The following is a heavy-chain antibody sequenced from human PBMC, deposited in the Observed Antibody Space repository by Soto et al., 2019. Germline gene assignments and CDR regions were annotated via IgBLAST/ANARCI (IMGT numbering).Heavy chain of an antibody. Sequence: QVQLVESGGGVVQPGRSLRLSCAASGFTLSSYGMHWVRQAPGKGLEWVAVISYDESNKSYADSVRGRFTISRDTSRNTVYLQMTSLTVDDTVVYFCAKQRLEQCQGAEIDSWGQGTLVTVSS. J-gene: IGHJ4*02. V-gene: IGHV3-30*18. CDR2: ISYDESNK. CDR3: AKQRLEQCQGAEIDS. D-gene: IGHD6-19*01. CDR1: GFTLSSYG.